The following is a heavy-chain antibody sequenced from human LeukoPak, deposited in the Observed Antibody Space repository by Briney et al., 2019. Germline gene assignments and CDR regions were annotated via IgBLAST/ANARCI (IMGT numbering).Heavy chain of an antibody. CDR2: ISYDGSNK. D-gene: IGHD3-9*01. V-gene: IGHV3-30*18. CDR3: AKDSFDWLFWFDP. CDR1: GFTFSSYA. J-gene: IGHJ5*02. Sequence: PGGSLRLSCAASGFTFSSYAMSWVRQAPGKGLEWVAVISYDGSNKYYADSVKGRFTISRDNSKNTLYLQMNSLRAEDTAVYYCAKDSFDWLFWFDPWGQGTLVTVSS.